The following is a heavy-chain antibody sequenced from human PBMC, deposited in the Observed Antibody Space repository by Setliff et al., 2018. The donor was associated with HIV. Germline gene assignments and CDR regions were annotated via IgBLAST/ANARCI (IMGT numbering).Heavy chain of an antibody. CDR2: INPAGNPT. D-gene: IGHD4-17*01. Sequence: ASVKVSCKASGYTFTGYYMHWVRQAPGQGLEWMGWINPAGNPTSYAQKFQGRLTMTRDTSTNTVYMELSSLRSEDTAVYYCARGRGNDYGDYSYYYYMDVWGKGTTVTVSS. V-gene: IGHV1-2*02. J-gene: IGHJ6*03. CDR1: GYTFTGYY. CDR3: ARGRGNDYGDYSYYYYMDV.